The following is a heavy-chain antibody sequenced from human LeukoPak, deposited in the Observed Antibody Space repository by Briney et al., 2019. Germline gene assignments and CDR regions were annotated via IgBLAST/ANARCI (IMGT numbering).Heavy chain of an antibody. CDR2: IYHSGST. Sequence: PSETLSLTCAVSGYSISSGYYWGWIRQPPGKGLEWIGSIYHSGSTYYNLSLKSRVTISVDTSKNQFSLKLSSVTAADTAVYYCARVRAWYYYDSSGYYPFDYWGQGTLVTVSS. D-gene: IGHD3-22*01. CDR3: ARVRAWYYYDSSGYYPFDY. J-gene: IGHJ4*02. V-gene: IGHV4-38-2*01. CDR1: GYSISSGYY.